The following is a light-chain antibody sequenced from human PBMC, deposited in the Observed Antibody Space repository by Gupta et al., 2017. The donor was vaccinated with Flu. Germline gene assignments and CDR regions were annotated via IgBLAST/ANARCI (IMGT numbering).Light chain of an antibody. V-gene: IGKV1-39*01. Sequence: DIQMTQSPSSLSASVGDRVTITCRASQSISTSVNWYQQKPGKAPKFLIYAASALKSGVPSRFSGSGSGTEFTLTISGLQPEHFATYYCQQSHSSRPTFGQGTKMEIK. CDR2: AAS. CDR1: QSISTS. J-gene: IGKJ2*01. CDR3: QQSHSSRPT.